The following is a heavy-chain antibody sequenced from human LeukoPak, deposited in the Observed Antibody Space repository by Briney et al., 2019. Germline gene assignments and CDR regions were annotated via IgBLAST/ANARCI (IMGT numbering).Heavy chain of an antibody. CDR2: ISGSGGST. Sequence: PGGSLRLSCAASGFTFSSYAMSWVSQAPGKGLEWVSAISGSGGSTYYADSVKGRFTISRDNSKNTLYLQMNSLRAEDTAVYYCAKPQRGGVVIESSPHWGQGTLVTVSS. CDR1: GFTFSSYA. D-gene: IGHD3-3*01. V-gene: IGHV3-23*01. CDR3: AKPQRGGVVIESSPH. J-gene: IGHJ1*01.